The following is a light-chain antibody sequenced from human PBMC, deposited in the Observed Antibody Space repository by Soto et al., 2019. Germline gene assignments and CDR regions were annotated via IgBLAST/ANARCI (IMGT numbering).Light chain of an antibody. J-gene: IGLJ3*02. Sequence: QSVLTQPPSVSAAPGQKVTISCSGSSTNIGHNYVSWYQHLPGTAPKILIYDDNKRFSGIPDRFSGSKSGTSATLGITGLQTGDEADYYCGAWDTSLSVWVFGGGTKLTVL. CDR2: DDN. CDR1: STNIGHNY. CDR3: GAWDTSLSVWV. V-gene: IGLV1-51*01.